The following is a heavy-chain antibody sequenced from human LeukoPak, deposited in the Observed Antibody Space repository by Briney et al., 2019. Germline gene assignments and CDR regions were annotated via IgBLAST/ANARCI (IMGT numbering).Heavy chain of an antibody. CDR2: IYYSGST. D-gene: IGHD5-24*01. CDR3: ARDLQQDGYSDY. V-gene: IGHV4-59*01. Sequence: SETLSLTCTVSGGSISSYYWSWLRQPPGKGLEWIGYIYYSGSTNYNPSLKSRVTISVDTSKNQFSLKLSSVTAADTAVYYCARDLQQDGYSDYWGQGTLVTVSS. J-gene: IGHJ4*02. CDR1: GGSISSYY.